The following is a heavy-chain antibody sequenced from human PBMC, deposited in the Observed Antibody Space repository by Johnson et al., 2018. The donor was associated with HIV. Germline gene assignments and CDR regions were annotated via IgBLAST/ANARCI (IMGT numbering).Heavy chain of an antibody. CDR1: GFTFSDYY. J-gene: IGHJ3*02. V-gene: IGHV3-11*04. CDR3: AKDVEIKGGAFEI. Sequence: VQLVESGGGLVKPGGSLRLSCAASGFTFSDYYMSWIRQAPGKGLEWVSCISSSGTTIYYADSMKGRFTISRDNAKNSLYLHMNSLRAEDTAVYYCAKDVEIKGGAFEIWGQGTMVTVSS. CDR2: ISSSGTTI. D-gene: IGHD1-1*01.